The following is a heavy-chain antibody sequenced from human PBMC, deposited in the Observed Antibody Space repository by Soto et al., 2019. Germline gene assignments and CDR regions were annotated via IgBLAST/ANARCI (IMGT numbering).Heavy chain of an antibody. Sequence: QVQLVQSGAEVKKPGSSVKVSCKASGGTFSSYAISWVRQAPGQGLEWLGGISPSFGTANYAQKFQGRVTITADESTSTAYMELSSLRSEDKAVYYCASCGLPCWTTSYYCYGMDVLGQGNTVTVSS. V-gene: IGHV1-69*01. D-gene: IGHD4-4*01. J-gene: IGHJ6*01. CDR2: ISPSFGTA. CDR1: GGTFSSYA. CDR3: ASCGLPCWTTSYYCYGMDV.